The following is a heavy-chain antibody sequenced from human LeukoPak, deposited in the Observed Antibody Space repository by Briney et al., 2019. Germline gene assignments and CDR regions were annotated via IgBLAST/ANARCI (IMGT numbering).Heavy chain of an antibody. V-gene: IGHV3-53*01. CDR3: ARSHSSDVY. CDR1: GFTVSSNY. D-gene: IGHD6-25*01. Sequence: GESLKISCAASGFTVSSNYMSWVRQAPGKGLEWVSVIYSGGSTYYADSVKGRFTISRDNSKNTLYLQMNSLRAEDTAVYYCARSHSSDVYWGQGTLVTVSS. J-gene: IGHJ4*02. CDR2: IYSGGST.